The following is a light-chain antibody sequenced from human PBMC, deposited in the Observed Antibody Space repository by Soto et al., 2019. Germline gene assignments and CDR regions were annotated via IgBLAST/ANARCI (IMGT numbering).Light chain of an antibody. V-gene: IGLV2-14*01. J-gene: IGLJ1*01. CDR2: EVS. Sequence: QSFLTQPASVCGSPRQSITISCTGTSSDVGGYKYVSWYQQHPGKAPKLIIYEVSNRPSGVSNRFSGSKSGNTASLTISGLQPEDEADYYCSSYTSGSTTVFGTGTKVTVL. CDR3: SSYTSGSTTV. CDR1: SSDVGGYKY.